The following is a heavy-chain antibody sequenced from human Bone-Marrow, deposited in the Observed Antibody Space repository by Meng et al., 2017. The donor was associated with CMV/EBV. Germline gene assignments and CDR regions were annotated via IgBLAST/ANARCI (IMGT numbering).Heavy chain of an antibody. CDR3: ARGSSSFPYNWLDP. CDR1: GYTFTSYE. Sequence: ASVMVSCNASGYTFTSYEINWVRQVPGRGLEWMGWMNPNSGNTVYAQKFQGRFTLTRRTSISTSYIELSSLKSEDTAVYYCARGSSSFPYNWLDPWGQGTLVTVSS. J-gene: IGHJ5*02. V-gene: IGHV1-8*01. D-gene: IGHD6-19*01. CDR2: MNPNSGNT.